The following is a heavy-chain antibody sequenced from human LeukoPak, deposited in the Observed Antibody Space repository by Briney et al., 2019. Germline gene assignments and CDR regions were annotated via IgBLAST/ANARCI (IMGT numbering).Heavy chain of an antibody. V-gene: IGHV1-69*13. CDR3: ARGHCSGGSCYYFDY. CDR1: GGTFISYA. J-gene: IGHJ4*02. Sequence: ASVKVSCKASGGTFISYAISWVRQAPGQGLEWMGAIIPIFGTANYAQKFQGRVTITADESTSTAYMELSSLGSEDTAVYYCARGHCSGGSCYYFDYWGQGTLVTVSS. D-gene: IGHD2-15*01. CDR2: IIPIFGTA.